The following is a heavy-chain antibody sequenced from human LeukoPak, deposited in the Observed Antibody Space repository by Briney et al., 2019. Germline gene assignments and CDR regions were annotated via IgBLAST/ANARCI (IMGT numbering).Heavy chain of an antibody. D-gene: IGHD2-15*01. CDR2: IYHSGST. J-gene: IGHJ4*02. V-gene: IGHV4-38-2*02. Sequence: SETLSLTCTVSGGSINSYYWSWIRQPPGKGLEWIGSIYHSGSTYYNPSLKSRVTISVDTSKNQFSLKLSSVTAADTAVYYCARDRVVVAESCFDYWGQGTLVTVSS. CDR1: GGSINSYY. CDR3: ARDRVVVAESCFDY.